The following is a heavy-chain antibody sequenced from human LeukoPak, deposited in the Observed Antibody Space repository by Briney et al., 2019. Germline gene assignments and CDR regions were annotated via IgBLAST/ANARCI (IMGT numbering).Heavy chain of an antibody. J-gene: IGHJ3*02. CDR1: GFTVSSNY. D-gene: IGHD2-15*01. CDR3: TTYSGLHERRYGFDI. V-gene: IGHV3-53*01. CDR2: IYPGGSA. Sequence: GGSLRLSCAASGFTVSSNYMTWVRQAPGKGLEWVSVIYPGGSAYYIDSVKGRFTISRDNSKDTLYLQMNSLVAEDTAVYYCTTYSGLHERRYGFDIWGRGTMVTVSS.